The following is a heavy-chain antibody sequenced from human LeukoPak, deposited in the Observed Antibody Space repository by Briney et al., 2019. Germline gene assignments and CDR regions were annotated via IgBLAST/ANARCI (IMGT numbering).Heavy chain of an antibody. Sequence: GESLKISCKGSGYSFTSYCIGWVRQIPGKGLEWMGIIYPGDSDTRYSPSLQGQVTISADKSISTAYLQWSSPTASDTVMYYCARLPGIAAREHNWFDPWGQGTLVIVAS. J-gene: IGHJ5*02. V-gene: IGHV5-51*01. D-gene: IGHD6-13*01. CDR1: GYSFTSYC. CDR2: IYPGDSDT. CDR3: ARLPGIAAREHNWFDP.